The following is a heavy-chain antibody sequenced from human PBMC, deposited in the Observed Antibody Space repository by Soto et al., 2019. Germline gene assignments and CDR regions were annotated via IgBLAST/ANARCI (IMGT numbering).Heavy chain of an antibody. CDR1: WYNVYTDW. Sequence: PGGALKRSREGFWYNVYTDWLGRVRPNARKSLEWMGIIYPGDSDTRYSPSFQGQVTISADKSISTAYLQWSSLKASDTAMYYCARGSTPRTNYYYYGMDVWGQGTTVTVSS. V-gene: IGHV5-51*01. CDR2: IYPGDSDT. CDR3: ARGSTPRTNYYYYGMDV. D-gene: IGHD2-2*01. J-gene: IGHJ6*02.